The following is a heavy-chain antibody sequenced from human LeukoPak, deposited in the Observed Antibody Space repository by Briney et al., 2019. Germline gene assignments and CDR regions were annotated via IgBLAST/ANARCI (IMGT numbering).Heavy chain of an antibody. CDR3: AKEPRSIAAAVGWFDP. J-gene: IGHJ5*02. CDR1: GFTFSSYS. Sequence: GGSLRLSCAASGFTFSSYSMNWVRQAPGKGLEWVSSISSSSSSIYYADSVKGRFTISRDNSKNTLYLQMNSLRAEDTAVYYCAKEPRSIAAAVGWFDPWGQGTLVTVSS. CDR2: ISSSSSSI. V-gene: IGHV3-21*04. D-gene: IGHD6-13*01.